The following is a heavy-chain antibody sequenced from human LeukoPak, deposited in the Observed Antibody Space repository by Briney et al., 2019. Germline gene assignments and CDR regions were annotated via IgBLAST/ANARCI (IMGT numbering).Heavy chain of an antibody. J-gene: IGHJ4*02. CDR1: GFTFSSYSMN. CDR2: IYYSGST. D-gene: IGHD3-22*01. CDR3: ARHRQHYYDSSGYYGDGFDY. V-gene: IGHV4-39*01. Sequence: GSLRLSCAASGFTFSSYSMNWVRQPPGKGLEWIGSIYYSGSTYYNPSLKSRVTISVDTSKNQFSLKLSSVTAADTAVYYCARHRQHYYDSSGYYGDGFDYWGQGTLVTVSS.